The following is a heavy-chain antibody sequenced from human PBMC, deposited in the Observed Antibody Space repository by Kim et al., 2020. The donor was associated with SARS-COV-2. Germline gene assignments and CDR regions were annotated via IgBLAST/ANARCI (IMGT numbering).Heavy chain of an antibody. CDR2: ISGSGGST. J-gene: IGHJ6*02. CDR1: GFTFSSYA. V-gene: IGHV3-23*01. CDR3: AKTVRGRGYYYGMDV. Sequence: GGSLRLSCAASGFTFSSYAMSWVRQAPGKGLEWVSAISGSGGSTYYADSVKGRFTISRDNSKNTLYLQMNSLRAEDTAVYYCAKTVRGRGYYYGMDVWGQGTTVTVSS. D-gene: IGHD3-10*01.